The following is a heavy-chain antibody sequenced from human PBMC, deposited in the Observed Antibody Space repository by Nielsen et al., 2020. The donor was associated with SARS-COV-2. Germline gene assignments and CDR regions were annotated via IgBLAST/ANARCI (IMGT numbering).Heavy chain of an antibody. CDR2: INAGNGNT. D-gene: IGHD3-10*01. CDR3: ARVSFRGVTQNWFDP. J-gene: IGHJ5*02. CDR1: GYTFTSYA. Sequence: ASVKVSCKASGYTFTSYAMHWVRQAPGQRLEWMGWINAGNGNTKYSQKFQGRVTITRDTSASTAYMELSSLRSEDTAVYYCARVSFRGVTQNWFDPWGQGTLVTVSS. V-gene: IGHV1-3*01.